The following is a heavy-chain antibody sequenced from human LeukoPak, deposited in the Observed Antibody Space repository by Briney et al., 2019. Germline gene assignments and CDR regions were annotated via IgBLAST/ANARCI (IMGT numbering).Heavy chain of an antibody. CDR3: ARGGYYYDSSGYYLSGY. Sequence: GASVKVSCKASGYTFTSYYMHWVRQAPGQGLEWVGIINPSGGSTSYAQKFQGRVTMTRDTSTSTVYMELSSLRSEDTAVYYCARGGYYYDSSGYYLSGYWGQGTLVTVSS. CDR2: INPSGGST. J-gene: IGHJ4*02. CDR1: GYTFTSYY. V-gene: IGHV1-46*01. D-gene: IGHD3-22*01.